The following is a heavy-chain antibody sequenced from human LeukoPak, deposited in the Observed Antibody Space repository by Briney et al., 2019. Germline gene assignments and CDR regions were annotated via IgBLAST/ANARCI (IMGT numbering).Heavy chain of an antibody. Sequence: GGSLRLSCAASGFTFSSYAMSWVRQAPGKGLEWVSGISGSGGSTYYADSVKGRFTISRDNSKNTLSLQMNSLRAEDTAVYYCAKDNYYDSSGYYGEYFQHWGQGTLVTVSS. V-gene: IGHV3-23*01. J-gene: IGHJ1*01. CDR3: AKDNYYDSSGYYGEYFQH. D-gene: IGHD3-22*01. CDR2: ISGSGGST. CDR1: GFTFSSYA.